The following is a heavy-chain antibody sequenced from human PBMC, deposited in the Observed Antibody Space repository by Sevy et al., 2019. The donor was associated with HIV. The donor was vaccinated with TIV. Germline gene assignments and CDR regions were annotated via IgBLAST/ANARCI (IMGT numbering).Heavy chain of an antibody. CDR3: ARWGSSSPGWAF. V-gene: IGHV3-7*01. CDR2: IKQDGSEK. Sequence: GGSLRLSCAASGFSVSSNYMSWVRQAPGKGPEWVANIKQDGSEKYYVDSVKGRFTISRDNAKNSLYLQMSSLRAEDTAVYCCARWGSSSPGWAFWGQGTLVTVSS. CDR1: GFSVSSNY. J-gene: IGHJ4*02. D-gene: IGHD6-6*01.